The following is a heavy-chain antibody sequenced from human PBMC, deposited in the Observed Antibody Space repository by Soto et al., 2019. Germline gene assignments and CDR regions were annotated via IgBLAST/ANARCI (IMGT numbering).Heavy chain of an antibody. CDR3: GESWGHSFRQSAFYM. V-gene: IGHV3-23*01. CDR2: ISATGESR. Sequence: DVQLLESGGGLVQPGGGSLRLSCESSGFSFSEYSMSWVRQSPGKGLEWVSGISATGESRHYAQAVRGRFAISRDNSRNTLYLQMSSLSAEDTPVSSSGESWGHSFRQSAFYMWGLGTMVTVSS. CDR1: GFSFSEYS. D-gene: IGHD7-27*01. J-gene: IGHJ3*02.